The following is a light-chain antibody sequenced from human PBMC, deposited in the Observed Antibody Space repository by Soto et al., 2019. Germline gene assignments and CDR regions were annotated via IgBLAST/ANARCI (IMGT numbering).Light chain of an antibody. CDR1: QGISSY. CDR3: QQLNSYPRT. V-gene: IGKV1-9*01. J-gene: IGKJ3*01. CDR2: AAS. Sequence: DIQLTQSPSFLSASVGDRVTITCRASQGISSYLAWYQQKPGKAPKLLIYAASTLQSGVPSRFSGSGSGTEFTLTIYILQPEDFATYYCQQLNSYPRTFGPGTKLDIK.